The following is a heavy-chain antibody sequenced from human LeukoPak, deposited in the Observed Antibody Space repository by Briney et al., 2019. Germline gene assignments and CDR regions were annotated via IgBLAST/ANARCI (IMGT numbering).Heavy chain of an antibody. D-gene: IGHD3-22*01. CDR3: ARAPYDSSGYYVY. CDR2: INTNTGNP. J-gene: IGHJ4*02. Sequence: ASVKVSCNASGYTFTRYAMNWVRQAPGQRPEWMGWINTNTGNPTYAQGFTGRFVFSLDTSVSTAFLQITSLKAEDTAVYYCARAPYDSSGYYVYWGQGTLVTVSS. CDR1: GYTFTRYA. V-gene: IGHV7-4-1*02.